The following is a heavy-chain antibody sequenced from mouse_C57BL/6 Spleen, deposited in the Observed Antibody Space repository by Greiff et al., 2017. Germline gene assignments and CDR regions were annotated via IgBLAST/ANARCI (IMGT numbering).Heavy chain of an antibody. V-gene: IGHV5-17*01. D-gene: IGHD2-4*01. CDR2: ISSGSSTI. CDR3: ARPPLYYDSAWFAY. J-gene: IGHJ3*01. Sequence: EVQLQESGGGLVKPGGSLKLSCAASGFTFSDYGMHWVRQAPEKGLEWVAYISSGSSTIYYADTVKGRFTISRDNAKNTLFLQMTSLRSEDTAMYYCARPPLYYDSAWFAYWGQGTLVTVSA. CDR1: GFTFSDYG.